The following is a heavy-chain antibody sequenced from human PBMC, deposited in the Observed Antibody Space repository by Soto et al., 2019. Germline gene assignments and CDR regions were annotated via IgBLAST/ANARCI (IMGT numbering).Heavy chain of an antibody. CDR1: GGTFSSYT. V-gene: IGHV1-69*02. CDR3: ARVTTLGWWFDP. CDR2: IIPILGIA. D-gene: IGHD4-17*01. J-gene: IGHJ5*02. Sequence: QVQLVQSGAEVKKPGSSVKVSCTASGGTFSSYTISWVRQAPGQGLEWMGRIIPILGIANYAQKFQGRVTITADKSTSTAYMELSSLRSEDTAVYYCARVTTLGWWFDPWGQGTLVTVSS.